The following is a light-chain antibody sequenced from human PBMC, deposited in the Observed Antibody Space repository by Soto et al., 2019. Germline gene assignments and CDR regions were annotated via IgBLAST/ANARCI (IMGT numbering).Light chain of an antibody. J-gene: IGKJ1*01. V-gene: IGKV1-5*01. Sequence: DIQMTQSPSTLPASVGDRVPITCRASQSISSWLAWYQQKPGKAPKPLIYVASSLESGVPSRFSGSGSGTEFTLTISSLQPDDFATYYCQQYNSYWTFGQGTKVEIK. CDR2: VAS. CDR1: QSISSW. CDR3: QQYNSYWT.